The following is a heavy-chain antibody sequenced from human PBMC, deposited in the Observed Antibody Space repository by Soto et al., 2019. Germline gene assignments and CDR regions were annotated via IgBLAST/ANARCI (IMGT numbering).Heavy chain of an antibody. D-gene: IGHD2-8*02. CDR1: GYTFTGHD. Sequence: QVQLVQSGAEVKKPGASVKVSCKASGYTFTGHDLHWLRQAPGQGPEWMGWINPDSGGTNFAQKFQGRVTMTRDTSISTSYMELSRLRSDDTAVYYCAISRYCAGGYCYTIALYYFVYSGQGTLVTVSS. V-gene: IGHV1-2*02. CDR2: INPDSGGT. J-gene: IGHJ4*02. CDR3: AISRYCAGGYCYTIALYYFVY.